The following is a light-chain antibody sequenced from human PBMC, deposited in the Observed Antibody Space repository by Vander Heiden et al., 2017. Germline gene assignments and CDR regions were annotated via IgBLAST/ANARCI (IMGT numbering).Light chain of an antibody. Sequence: DIQMPQSPSSLSASVGDKITITCQASLDITNYLNWYQQKPGKAPKLLIYDASNWETGVPSRFSGSGSGTHFTLTISSLQPEDFATYYCQQYDYLPPTFGQGTRLEIK. CDR3: QQYDYLPPT. CDR1: LDITNY. J-gene: IGKJ5*01. CDR2: DAS. V-gene: IGKV1-33*01.